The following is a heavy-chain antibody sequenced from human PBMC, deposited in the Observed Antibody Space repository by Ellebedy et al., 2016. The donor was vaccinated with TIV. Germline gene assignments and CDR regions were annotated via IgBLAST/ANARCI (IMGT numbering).Heavy chain of an antibody. CDR2: IADSGGVT. D-gene: IGHD3-16*01. Sequence: GESLKISXAASGLTVSSNHMNWVRQAPGKGLEWLSVIADSGGVTYYADSVKGRFTISRDDAKNTLYLQMHNLRADDTAVYYCARDQPYEHNSFDYWGQGTLVTVSS. J-gene: IGHJ4*02. CDR3: ARDQPYEHNSFDY. V-gene: IGHV3-53*01. CDR1: GLTVSSNH.